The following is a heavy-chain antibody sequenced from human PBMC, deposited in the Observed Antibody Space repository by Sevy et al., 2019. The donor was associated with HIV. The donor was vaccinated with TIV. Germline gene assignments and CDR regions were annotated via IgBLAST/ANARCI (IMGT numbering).Heavy chain of an antibody. D-gene: IGHD6-19*01. CDR2: IKQDGSEK. J-gene: IGHJ4*02. CDR1: GFTFSSYW. Sequence: GGSLRLSCAASGFTFSSYWMSWVRQAPGKGLEWVANIKQDGSEKYYVDSVKGRFTISRDNSKNTLYLQMSSLRADDTAMYYCARESGSGWYVDSWGRGTLVTVSS. CDR3: ARESGSGWYVDS. V-gene: IGHV3-7*01.